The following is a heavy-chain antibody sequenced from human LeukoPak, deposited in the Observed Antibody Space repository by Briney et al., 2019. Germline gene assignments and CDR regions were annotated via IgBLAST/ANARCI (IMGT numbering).Heavy chain of an antibody. CDR1: GYPFRGYY. Sequence: ASVKVSCKTSGYPFRGYYVHWVRQAPGQGLEWMGWVNPNTGTTSSAKKFQGRVTMTTDTSINTVYMELRSLISDDTAMYYCAKDWGIAMTGLYSFDHWGQGTPVTVSS. V-gene: IGHV1-2*02. D-gene: IGHD6-19*01. CDR3: AKDWGIAMTGLYSFDH. CDR2: VNPNTGTT. J-gene: IGHJ4*02.